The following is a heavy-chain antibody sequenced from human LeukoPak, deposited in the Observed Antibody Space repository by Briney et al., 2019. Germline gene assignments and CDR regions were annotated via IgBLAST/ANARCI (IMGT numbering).Heavy chain of an antibody. CDR3: AKDYQYSSGWYQSGWFDP. V-gene: IGHV3-23*01. D-gene: IGHD6-19*01. CDR1: GFTFNSYA. CDR2: ISGSGGST. J-gene: IGHJ5*02. Sequence: GGSLRLSCAASGFTFNSYAMSWVRQAPGKGQEWVSAISGSGGSTYYADSVKGRFTISRDNSKNTLYLQMNSLRAEDTAVYYCAKDYQYSSGWYQSGWFDPRGQGTLVTVSS.